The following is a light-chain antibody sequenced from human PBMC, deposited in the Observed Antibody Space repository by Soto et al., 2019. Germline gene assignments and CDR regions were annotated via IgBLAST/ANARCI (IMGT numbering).Light chain of an antibody. J-gene: IGKJ2*01. V-gene: IGKV4-1*01. CDR1: QSVLYSSNNKNY. Sequence: DIVMTQSPDSLAVSLGERATINCKSSQSVLYSSNNKNYLAWYQQRPGQPPKLLIYWASTRESGVPDRFSGSGSGTDFTLAVTCLQAEGVAVYYCQQYESTPPTFGQGTKSEIK. CDR3: QQYESTPPT. CDR2: WAS.